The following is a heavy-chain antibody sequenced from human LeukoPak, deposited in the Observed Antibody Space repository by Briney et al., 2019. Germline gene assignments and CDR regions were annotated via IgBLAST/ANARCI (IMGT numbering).Heavy chain of an antibody. CDR3: ASNSGSYYPYYYYYYMDV. V-gene: IGHV4-59*08. D-gene: IGHD1-26*01. CDR1: GGSISSYY. CDR2: IYYSGST. J-gene: IGHJ6*03. Sequence: SETLSLTCTVSGGSISSYYWSWIRQPPGKGLEWIGYIYYSGSTNYNPSLKSRVTISVDTPKNQFSLKLGSVTAADTAVYYCASNSGSYYPYYYYYYMDVWGKGTTVTVSS.